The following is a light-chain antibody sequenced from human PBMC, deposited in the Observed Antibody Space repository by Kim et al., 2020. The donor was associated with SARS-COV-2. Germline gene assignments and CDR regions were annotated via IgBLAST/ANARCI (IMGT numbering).Light chain of an antibody. CDR1: QSITTS. V-gene: IGKV1-39*01. CDR3: QQSHTIPIT. J-gene: IGKJ5*01. CDR2: GAS. Sequence: ASVGDRITFPCRASQSITTSLNWYQQKPGKAPKLLIYGASVLQTGVPSRFSGSGSGTDFTLTITSLQAEDLATYYCQQSHTIPITFGQGTRLEIK.